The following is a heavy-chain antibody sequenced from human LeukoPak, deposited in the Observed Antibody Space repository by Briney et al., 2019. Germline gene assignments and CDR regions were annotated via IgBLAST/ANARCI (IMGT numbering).Heavy chain of an antibody. J-gene: IGHJ4*02. V-gene: IGHV3-48*03. CDR3: ARGPSSPRTQ. CDR2: ISSSGSTI. D-gene: IGHD6-6*01. CDR1: RFTFSSYE. Sequence: GRSLRLSCAASRFTFSSYEMNWVRQAPGKGLEWVSYISSSGSTIYYADSVKGRFTISRDNAKNSLYLQMDSLRSADTAFYYCARGPSSPRTQWGQGTLVTVSS.